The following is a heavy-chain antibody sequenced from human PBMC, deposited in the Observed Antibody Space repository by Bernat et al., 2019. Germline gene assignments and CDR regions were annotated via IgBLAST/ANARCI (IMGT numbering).Heavy chain of an antibody. CDR3: ARLPRSSDNWFDP. V-gene: IGHV4-4*02. CDR1: GGSISSSNW. CDR2: IYHSGST. Sequence: QVQLQESGPGLVKPSGTLSLTCAVSGGSISSSNWWSWVRQPPGKGLEWIGEIYHSGSTNYNPSLQSRVTRSLDQSKNQFSMTLCAVTAADTAVYYCARLPRSSDNWFDPWGRGTLVTVSS. J-gene: IGHJ5*02. D-gene: IGHD6-19*01.